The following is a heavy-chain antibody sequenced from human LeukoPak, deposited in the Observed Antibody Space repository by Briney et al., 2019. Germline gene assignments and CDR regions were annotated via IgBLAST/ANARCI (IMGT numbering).Heavy chain of an antibody. CDR2: IWYDGSNK. CDR1: GFTFNTYA. D-gene: IGHD3-22*01. CDR3: ARDMGSSGYLALDY. Sequence: GGSLRLSCAASGFTFNTYAMNWVRQAPGKGLEWVAVIWYDGSNKYYADSVKGRFTISRDNSKNTLYLQMNSLRAEDTAVYYCARDMGSSGYLALDYWGQGTLVTVSS. J-gene: IGHJ4*02. V-gene: IGHV3-33*08.